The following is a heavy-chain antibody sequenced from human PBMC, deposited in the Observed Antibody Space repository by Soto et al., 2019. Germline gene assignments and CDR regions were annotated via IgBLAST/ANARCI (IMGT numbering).Heavy chain of an antibody. D-gene: IGHD2-2*01. Sequence: VQLVESGGGLVKPGGSLRLSCAASGFTFSSYSMNWVRQAPGKGLEWVSSISSSSSYIYYADSVKGRFTISRDNAKNSLYLQMNSLRAEDTAVYYCAREHCSSTSCYYYYGMDVWGQGTTVTVSS. CDR2: ISSSSSYI. V-gene: IGHV3-21*01. CDR3: AREHCSSTSCYYYYGMDV. J-gene: IGHJ6*02. CDR1: GFTFSSYS.